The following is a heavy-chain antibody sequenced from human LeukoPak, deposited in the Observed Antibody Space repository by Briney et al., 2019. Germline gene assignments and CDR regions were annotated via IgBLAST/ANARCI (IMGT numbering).Heavy chain of an antibody. CDR2: ISGSGGST. J-gene: IGHJ4*02. V-gene: IGHV3-23*01. D-gene: IGHD3-9*01. CDR3: AKGTVRYFDWLYYFDY. Sequence: GGSLRLSCAASGFTFSSYGMSWVRQAPGKGLEWVSAISGSGGSTYYADSVKGRFTISRDNSKNTLYLQMNSLRAEDTAVYYCAKGTVRYFDWLYYFDYWGQGTLVTVSS. CDR1: GFTFSSYG.